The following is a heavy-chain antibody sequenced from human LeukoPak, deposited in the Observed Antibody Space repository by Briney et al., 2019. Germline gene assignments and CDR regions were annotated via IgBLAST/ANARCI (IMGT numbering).Heavy chain of an antibody. D-gene: IGHD3-16*01. CDR2: IDKHGSGK. J-gene: IGHJ4*02. Sequence: GGSLRLSCVASGFTFSTSWVTWVRQAPGKGLEWVANIDKHGSGKYYVDSVKGRFAISRDYANNSVFLQMNSLRAEDTSVYYCARDGGWGYYDLWGQGTPVTVSP. V-gene: IGHV3-7*01. CDR3: ARDGGWGYYDL. CDR1: GFTFSTSW.